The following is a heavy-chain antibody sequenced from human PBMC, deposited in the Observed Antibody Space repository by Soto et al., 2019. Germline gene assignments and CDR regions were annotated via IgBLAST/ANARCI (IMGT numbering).Heavy chain of an antibody. D-gene: IGHD2-21*02. CDR1: GFTFSKYG. CDR2: MSSDGRNE. V-gene: IGHV3-30*18. CDR3: AKVGHIAVVTAWFDY. Sequence: GGSPRLSCEGSGFTFSKYGMHWVRQAPGKGLEWVAVMSSDGRNEYYADSVKGRFTISRDNSNSTLYLQMSSLRPEDTAVYYCAKVGHIAVVTAWFDYWGQGTLVTVSS. J-gene: IGHJ4*02.